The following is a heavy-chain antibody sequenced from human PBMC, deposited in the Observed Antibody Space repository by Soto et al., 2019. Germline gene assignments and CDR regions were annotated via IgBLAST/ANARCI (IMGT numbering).Heavy chain of an antibody. CDR3: ARMYSSGSGWFHP. J-gene: IGHJ5*02. CDR1: GYSTTACGYY. V-gene: IGHV4-39*07. D-gene: IGHD6-19*01. Sequence: PSETLSLTCFVSGYSTTACGYYWIWIRHRPGKGLDWIGSFYSSGSIIYNPSLRSRVSISGDTSSNQFSMSLTSVTAADTARYYCARMYSSGSGWFHPWGQGTLVTVSS. CDR2: FYSSGSI.